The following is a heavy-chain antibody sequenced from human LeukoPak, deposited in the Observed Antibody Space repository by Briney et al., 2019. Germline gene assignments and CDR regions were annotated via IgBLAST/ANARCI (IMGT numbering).Heavy chain of an antibody. J-gene: IGHJ2*01. V-gene: IGHV3-7*03. CDR2: IKQDGSEK. CDR1: GFTFSSYW. Sequence: PGGSLRLSCAASGFTFSSYWMSWVRQAPGKGLEWVANIKQDGSEKYYVDSVKGRFTISRDNAKNSLYLQMNSLRAEDTAVYYCARVLGYCSSTSCYVSMWYFDLWGRGTLVTVSS. CDR3: ARVLGYCSSTSCYVSMWYFDL. D-gene: IGHD2-2*01.